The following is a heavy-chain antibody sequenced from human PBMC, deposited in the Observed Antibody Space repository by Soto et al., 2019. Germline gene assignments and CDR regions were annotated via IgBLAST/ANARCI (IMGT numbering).Heavy chain of an antibody. V-gene: IGHV3-33*01. Sequence: AGGSLRLSCAASGFTFSSYGMHWVRQAPGKGLEWVAVIWYDGSNKYYADSVKGRFTISRDNSKNTLYLQMNSLRAEDTAVYYCARDGNEYTYYYDSSGYSFDYWGQGTLVTVSS. CDR1: GFTFSSYG. CDR2: IWYDGSNK. CDR3: ARDGNEYTYYYDSSGYSFDY. J-gene: IGHJ4*02. D-gene: IGHD3-22*01.